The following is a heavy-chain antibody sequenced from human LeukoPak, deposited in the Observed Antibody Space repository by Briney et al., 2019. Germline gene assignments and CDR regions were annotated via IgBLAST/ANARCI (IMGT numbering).Heavy chain of an antibody. V-gene: IGHV4-39*01. Sequence: PSETLSLTCNVSGDSISSSSYYWDWIRQTPGKGLEWIGSIFYSGSTSYNPSLKSRVTISVDTSKNQFSLKLSSVTAADTAVYYCARQGFSYFKYGSGSYLYYFDYWGQGTLVTVSS. CDR1: GDSISSSSYY. J-gene: IGHJ4*02. D-gene: IGHD3-10*01. CDR3: ARQGFSYFKYGSGSYLYYFDY. CDR2: IFYSGST.